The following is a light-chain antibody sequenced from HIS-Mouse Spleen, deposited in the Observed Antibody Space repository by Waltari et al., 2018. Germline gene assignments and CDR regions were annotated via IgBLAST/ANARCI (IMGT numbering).Light chain of an antibody. V-gene: IGLV2-14*03. CDR1: SSDVGGYNY. CDR2: DVS. CDR3: SSYTSSSTLYV. J-gene: IGLJ1*01. Sequence: QSALTQPASVSGSPGQSINISCTGTSSDVGGYNYVSWYHQHPGKAPKLMIYDVSNLPSGVSNRFSGSKSGNTASLTISGLQAEDEADYYCSSYTSSSTLYVFGTGTKVTVL.